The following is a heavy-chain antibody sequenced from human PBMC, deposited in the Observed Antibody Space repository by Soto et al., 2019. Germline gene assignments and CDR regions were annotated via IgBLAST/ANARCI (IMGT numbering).Heavy chain of an antibody. CDR1: GGSFSGYY. CDR3: ARGRRDFWRGIYYYYGMDV. CDR2: INHSGST. Sequence: AETLSLTCAVYGGSFSGYYWSWVRQPPGKGLEWIGEINHSGSTNYNPSLKSRVTISVDTSKNQFSLKLSSVTAADTAVYYCARGRRDFWRGIYYYYGMDVWGQGTTVTVSS. D-gene: IGHD3-3*01. V-gene: IGHV4-34*01. J-gene: IGHJ6*02.